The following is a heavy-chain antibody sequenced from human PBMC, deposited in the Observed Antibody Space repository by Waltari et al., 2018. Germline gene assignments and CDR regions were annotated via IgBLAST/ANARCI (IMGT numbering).Heavy chain of an antibody. CDR2: IYSGGST. Sequence: EVQLLESGGGLVQPGGSLSLSCAASGFTFSSYAMRWVRRAPGTGLEWVSVIYSGGSTYYADSVKGRFTISRDNSKNTLYLQMNSLRAEDTAVYYCAKEGYYDSSGYYDYWGQGTLVTVSS. D-gene: IGHD3-22*01. V-gene: IGHV3-23*03. J-gene: IGHJ4*02. CDR1: GFTFSSYA. CDR3: AKEGYYDSSGYYDY.